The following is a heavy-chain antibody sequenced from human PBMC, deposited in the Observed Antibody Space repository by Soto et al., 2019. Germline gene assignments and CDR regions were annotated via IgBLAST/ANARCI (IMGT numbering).Heavy chain of an antibody. D-gene: IGHD3-3*01. Sequence: GGSLRLSCAASGFTFSSYAMSWVRQAPGKGLEWVSAISGSGGSTYYADSVKGRFTISRDNSKNTLYLQMNSLRAEDTAVYYCAKDLSDYDFWSGHRDYWGQGTLVTVSS. J-gene: IGHJ4*02. V-gene: IGHV3-23*01. CDR2: ISGSGGST. CDR3: AKDLSDYDFWSGHRDY. CDR1: GFTFSSYA.